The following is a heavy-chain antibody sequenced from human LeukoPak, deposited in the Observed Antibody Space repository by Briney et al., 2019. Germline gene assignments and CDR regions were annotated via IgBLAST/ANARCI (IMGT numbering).Heavy chain of an antibody. Sequence: PGGSLRLSCAASGFTFSSYAMSWVRRAPGEGLEWVSAISGSGGSTYYADSVKGRFTISRDNSKNTLYLQMNSLRAEDTAVYYRAKGDVVVVAATPSWFDPWGQGTLVTVSS. CDR1: GFTFSSYA. CDR3: AKGDVVVVAATPSWFDP. V-gene: IGHV3-23*01. J-gene: IGHJ5*02. CDR2: ISGSGGST. D-gene: IGHD2-15*01.